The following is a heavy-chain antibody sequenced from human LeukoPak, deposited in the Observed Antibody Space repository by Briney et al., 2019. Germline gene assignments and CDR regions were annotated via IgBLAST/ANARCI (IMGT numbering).Heavy chain of an antibody. CDR3: ARVGAVGGVFRAFDL. D-gene: IGHD3-16*01. Sequence: PGGSLRLSCAASGFTFSNYNMNWVRQAPGKGLEWISSISTSSSYIYYADSVKGRFTISRDNSKNTLYLQMNSLRAEDTAVYYCARVGAVGGVFRAFDLWGQGTMVTVSS. V-gene: IGHV3-21*01. J-gene: IGHJ3*01. CDR1: GFTFSNYN. CDR2: ISTSSSYI.